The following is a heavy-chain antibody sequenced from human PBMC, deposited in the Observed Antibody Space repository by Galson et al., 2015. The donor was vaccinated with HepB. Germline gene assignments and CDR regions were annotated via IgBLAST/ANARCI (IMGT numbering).Heavy chain of an antibody. CDR2: IYYSGVT. J-gene: IGHJ3*02. V-gene: IGHV4-39*01. D-gene: IGHD3-10*01. CDR1: GGSISSRSYY. Sequence: ETLSLTCTVSGGSISSRSYYWGWIRQPPGKGLEWIGTIYYSGVTYYKLSLKSRVTISVDTSKNQFSLKLSSVTAGDTAVYYCARGEVRGIKRDAFDIWGQGTMVTVSS. CDR3: ARGEVRGIKRDAFDI.